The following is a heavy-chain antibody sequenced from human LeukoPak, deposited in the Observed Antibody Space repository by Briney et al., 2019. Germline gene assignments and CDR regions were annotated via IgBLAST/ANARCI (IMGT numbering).Heavy chain of an antibody. Sequence: SGTLSLTCAVYGGSFCGYYWSWIPQPPGKGLAWIVEINLSATTTYNPSLKSRVTKSVHTSKIQFPLKLSSLTAAVRAVYYCASGGDYDYWGQGPLVTVSS. CDR2: INLSATT. J-gene: IGHJ4*02. CDR1: GGSFCGYY. V-gene: IGHV4-34*01. CDR3: ASGGDYDY.